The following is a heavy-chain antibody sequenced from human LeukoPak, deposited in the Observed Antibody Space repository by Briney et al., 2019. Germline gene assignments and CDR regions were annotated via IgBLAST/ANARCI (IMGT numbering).Heavy chain of an antibody. CDR3: AKVGSGYSSSWFRAQNWFDP. Sequence: GGSLRLSCAASGFTVSSNYMSWVRQAPGKGLEWVSVIYSGGSTYYADSVKGRFTISRDNSKNTLYLQMNSLRAEDTAVYYCAKVGSGYSSSWFRAQNWFDPWGQGTLVTVSS. CDR2: IYSGGST. V-gene: IGHV3-66*01. J-gene: IGHJ5*02. D-gene: IGHD6-13*01. CDR1: GFTVSSNY.